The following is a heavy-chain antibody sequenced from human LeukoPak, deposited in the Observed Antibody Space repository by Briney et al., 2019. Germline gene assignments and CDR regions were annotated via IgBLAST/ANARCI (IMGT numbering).Heavy chain of an antibody. CDR1: GFTFRSYA. J-gene: IGHJ4*02. CDR2: ISGSGANT. D-gene: IGHD4-17*01. Sequence: GGSLRLSCAASGFTFRSYAMSWVRQAPGKGLEWVSGISGSGANTFYADSVKGWFTISRDNSKKTLYLQMNSLTDGDTAVYYCAPLETTWGQGTLVTVSS. CDR3: APLETT. V-gene: IGHV3-23*01.